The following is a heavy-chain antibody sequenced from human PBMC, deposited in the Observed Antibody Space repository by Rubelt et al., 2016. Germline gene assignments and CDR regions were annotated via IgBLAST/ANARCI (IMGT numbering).Heavy chain of an antibody. CDR1: GFTFSSYG. V-gene: IGHV3-30*02. CDR2: TRKDESDK. Sequence: GGLVQPGGSLRLSCAASGFTFSSYGMHWVRQAPGKGLEWVAFTRKDESDKYYADSVKGRFTISRDNSKNTLYLQMNNLRGEDTAVYYCARVITSSGWYEDYWGQGTLVTVSS. CDR3: ARVITSSGWYEDY. J-gene: IGHJ4*02. D-gene: IGHD6-19*01.